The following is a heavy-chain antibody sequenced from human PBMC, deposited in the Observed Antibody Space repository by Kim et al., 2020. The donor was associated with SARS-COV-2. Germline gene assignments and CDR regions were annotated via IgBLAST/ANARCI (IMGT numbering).Heavy chain of an antibody. CDR1: GYTFTNFD. CDR3: AKVGTITANWFDS. V-gene: IGHV1-8*01. CDR2: MNPKTGNA. Sequence: ASVKVSCKASGYTFTNFDIDWVRQATGQGLAWMGLMNPKTGNAAYAQKFQGRVTITRDTSIGTAYMELSSLRYEDTAAYFCAKVGTITANWFDSWGQGTLLNVSS. J-gene: IGHJ5*01. D-gene: IGHD6-25*01.